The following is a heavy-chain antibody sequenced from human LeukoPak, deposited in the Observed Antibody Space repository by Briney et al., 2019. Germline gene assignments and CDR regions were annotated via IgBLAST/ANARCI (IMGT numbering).Heavy chain of an antibody. D-gene: IGHD4-17*01. CDR3: ARDRGGDERDY. CDR1: GFTFSSYA. J-gene: IGHJ4*02. V-gene: IGHV3-21*01. Sequence: PGGSLRLSCAASGFTFSSYAMNWVRQAPGKGLEWVSSISSSSSYIYYADSVKGRFTISRDNAKNSLYLQMNSPRAEDTAVYYCARDRGGDERDYWGQGTLVTVSS. CDR2: ISSSSSYI.